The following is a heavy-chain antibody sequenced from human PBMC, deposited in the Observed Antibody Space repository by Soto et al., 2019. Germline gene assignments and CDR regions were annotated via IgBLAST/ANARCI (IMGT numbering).Heavy chain of an antibody. CDR2: IYYSGST. V-gene: IGHV4-39*01. CDR3: ARPSIAENWFDP. Sequence: SETLSLTCTVSGGSISSSSYYWGWIRQPPGKGLEWIGGIYYSGSTYYNPSPKSRVTISVDTSKNQFSLKLSSVTAADTAVYYCARPSIAENWFDPWGQGTLVTVSS. D-gene: IGHD6-6*01. J-gene: IGHJ5*02. CDR1: GGSISSSSYY.